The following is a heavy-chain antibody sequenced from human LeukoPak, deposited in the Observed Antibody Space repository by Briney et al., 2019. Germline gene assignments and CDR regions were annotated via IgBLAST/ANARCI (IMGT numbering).Heavy chain of an antibody. D-gene: IGHD4-17*01. Sequence: GGSLRLSCAASGFTFDDYAMHWVRQAPGKGLEWVSGISWNSGSIGYADSVKGRFTISRDNAKNSLYLQMNSLRAEDTALYYCARDSAYYGAIDYWGQGTLVTVSS. J-gene: IGHJ4*02. V-gene: IGHV3-9*01. CDR1: GFTFDDYA. CDR3: ARDSAYYGAIDY. CDR2: ISWNSGSI.